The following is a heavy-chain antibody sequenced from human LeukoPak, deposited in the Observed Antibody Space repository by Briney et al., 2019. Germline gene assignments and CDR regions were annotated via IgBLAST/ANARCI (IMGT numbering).Heavy chain of an antibody. CDR3: ADCSGGYCYRGWFDP. J-gene: IGHJ5*02. D-gene: IGHD2-15*01. V-gene: IGHV3-23*01. Sequence: GRSLRLSCAAFGFTFSSYALSWVRQAPGKGLEWVSAISGSGGSTYYADSVKGRFTISRDNSKNTLYLQMNSLRAEDTAVYYCADCSGGYCYRGWFDPWGQGTLVTVSS. CDR2: ISGSGGST. CDR1: GFTFSSYA.